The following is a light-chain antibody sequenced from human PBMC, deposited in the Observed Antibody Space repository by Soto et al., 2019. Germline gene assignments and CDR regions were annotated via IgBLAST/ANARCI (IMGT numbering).Light chain of an antibody. Sequence: DIQMTQSPSTLSSSIGDRVTITCRASESIRTWLAWYQHKPGKAPKFLIYDASSLESGVPSRFSGSGSGTEFTLTISNLQPDDFATYFCQQYHNYPGTFGQGTKVEIK. CDR2: DAS. CDR1: ESIRTW. J-gene: IGKJ1*01. CDR3: QQYHNYPGT. V-gene: IGKV1-5*01.